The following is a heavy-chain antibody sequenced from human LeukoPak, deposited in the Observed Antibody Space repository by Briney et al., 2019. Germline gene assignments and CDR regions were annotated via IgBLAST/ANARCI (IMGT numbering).Heavy chain of an antibody. CDR1: GFTFSSYW. CDR3: ASPSTAGSSGAHYYGMDV. J-gene: IGHJ6*02. V-gene: IGHV3-74*01. Sequence: GGSLRLSCAASGFTFSSYWMHWVRQAPGKGLVWVSRINSDGSSTSYADSVKGRFTISRDNAKNTLYLQMNSLRAEDTAVYYCASPSTAGSSGAHYYGMDVWGQGTTVTVSS. D-gene: IGHD6-6*01. CDR2: INSDGSST.